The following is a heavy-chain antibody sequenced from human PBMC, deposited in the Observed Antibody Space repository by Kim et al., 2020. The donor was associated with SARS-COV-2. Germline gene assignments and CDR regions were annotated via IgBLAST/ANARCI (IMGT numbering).Heavy chain of an antibody. CDR3: ARDQYDFWSGYYPLDY. V-gene: IGHV3-7*01. J-gene: IGHJ4*02. D-gene: IGHD3-3*01. CDR1: GFTFSSYW. CDR2: IKQDGSEK. Sequence: GGSLRLSCAASGFTFSSYWMSWVRQAPGKGLAWVANIKQDGSEKYYVDSVKGRFTISRDNAKNSLYLQMNSLRAEDTAVYYCARDQYDFWSGYYPLDYWGQGTLVTVSS.